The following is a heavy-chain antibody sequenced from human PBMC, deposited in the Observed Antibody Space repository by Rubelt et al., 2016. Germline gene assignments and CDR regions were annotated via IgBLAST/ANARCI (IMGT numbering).Heavy chain of an antibody. J-gene: IGHJ4*02. CDR2: ISSSTSYT. Sequence: VQLVESGGGLVKPGGSLRLSCAASGFTFSEYHMSWIRPAPGKGLEWVSYISSSTSYTHYAASVKGRFTISSANAKNSLYLQMNSLRAEDTAVYYCARQRQEVDTAVALDYWGQGTLVTVSS. CDR3: ARQRQEVDTAVALDY. CDR1: GFTFSEYH. V-gene: IGHV3-11*05. D-gene: IGHD5-18*01.